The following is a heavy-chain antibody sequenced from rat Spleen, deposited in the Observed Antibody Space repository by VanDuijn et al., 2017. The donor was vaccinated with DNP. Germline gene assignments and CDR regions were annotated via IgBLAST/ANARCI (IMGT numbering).Heavy chain of an antibody. D-gene: IGHD1-12*02. J-gene: IGHJ2*01. CDR1: GFSLSFFG. CDR2: ISSGGST. Sequence: QVQLKESGPDLMQPSQTLSLTCTVSGFSLSFFGVSWVRLLPGKGLEWIAAISSGGSTYHDSALKSRLRISRDISKSQVFLEMNRLQTEDTAIYFCTRAHDGTYYYGNYFDFWGQGVMVTVSS. V-gene: IGHV2S12*01. CDR3: TRAHDGTYYYGNYFDF.